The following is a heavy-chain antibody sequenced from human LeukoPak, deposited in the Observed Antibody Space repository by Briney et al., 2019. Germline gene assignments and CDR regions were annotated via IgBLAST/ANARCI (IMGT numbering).Heavy chain of an antibody. Sequence: SVKVSCMASGCSFTRCGISWVRQAPGQGVEGMGWISASNWNTNYAQKLQGRGTIITDTSTSTAYMQLTSLRSDDTAVYYCARGVYYDYIWGSSGYYYYMDVWGKGTTVTVSS. CDR3: ARGVYYDYIWGSSGYYYYMDV. D-gene: IGHD3-16*01. CDR1: GCSFTRCG. V-gene: IGHV1-18*01. J-gene: IGHJ6*03. CDR2: ISASNWNT.